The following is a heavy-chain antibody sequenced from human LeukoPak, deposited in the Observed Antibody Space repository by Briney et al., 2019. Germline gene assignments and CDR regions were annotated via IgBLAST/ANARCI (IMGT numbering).Heavy chain of an antibody. CDR3: VRISTAVAGADY. Sequence: QPGGSLRLSCAAPGFNFDDSWMTWVRQAPGKGLEWVANIKNDGTEKYYADFVKGRFTISRDNVESFLFLQMDSLRADDTAVYYCVRISTAVAGADYWGQGTLLTVSS. D-gene: IGHD6-19*01. V-gene: IGHV3-7*01. J-gene: IGHJ4*02. CDR2: IKNDGTEK. CDR1: GFNFDDSW.